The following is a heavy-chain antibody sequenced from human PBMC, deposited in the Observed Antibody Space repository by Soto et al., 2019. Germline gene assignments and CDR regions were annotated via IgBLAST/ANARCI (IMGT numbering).Heavy chain of an antibody. CDR2: ISWNSGII. V-gene: IGHV3-9*01. J-gene: IGHJ3*02. CDR1: GFTFDDYA. Sequence: EMQLVESGGGLVQPGRSLRLSCAASGFTFDDYAMHWVRQAPGKGLEWVSAISWNSGIIDYADSVKGRFTISRDNAKNSLYLQMNSLRAEDTALYYCTKDIAWGGSHLNHAFDIWGQGTMVSVSS. D-gene: IGHD1-26*01. CDR3: TKDIAWGGSHLNHAFDI.